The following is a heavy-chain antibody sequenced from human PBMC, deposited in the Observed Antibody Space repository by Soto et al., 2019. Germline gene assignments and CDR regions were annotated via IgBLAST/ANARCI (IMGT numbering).Heavy chain of an antibody. CDR3: ARGPSGSYYVDYFDY. CDR2: IYHSGST. CDR1: GGSISSGGYS. D-gene: IGHD1-26*01. Sequence: SETLSLTCAVSGGSISSGGYSWSWIRQPPGKGLEWIGYIYHSGSTYYNPSLKSRVTISVDRSKNQFSLKLSSVTAADTAVYYCARGPSGSYYVDYFDYWGQGTLVTV. V-gene: IGHV4-30-2*01. J-gene: IGHJ4*01.